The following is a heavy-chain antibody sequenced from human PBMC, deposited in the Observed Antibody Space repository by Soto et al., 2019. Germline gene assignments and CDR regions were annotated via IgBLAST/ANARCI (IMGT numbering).Heavy chain of an antibody. D-gene: IGHD3-22*01. CDR1: GASVTSDNYY. CDR3: ARTSWFDNSSSDY. J-gene: IGHJ4*02. Sequence: SETLSLTCTVSGASVTSDNYYWSGVRQPPGTGLEWIGYIYSSGSTHYNPSLKSLLIISLDTSKNQFSLKLSSVTAAETAIYYCARTSWFDNSSSDYWGRGALVAVSS. V-gene: IGHV4-30-4*01. CDR2: IYSSGST.